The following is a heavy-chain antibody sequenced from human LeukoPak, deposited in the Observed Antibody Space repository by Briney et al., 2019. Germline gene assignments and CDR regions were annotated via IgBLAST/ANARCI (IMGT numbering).Heavy chain of an antibody. D-gene: IGHD3-22*01. CDR1: GFTFSSYG. V-gene: IGHV3-33*06. CDR2: IWYDGSNK. J-gene: IGHJ4*02. CDR3: AKPIVAGPFDY. Sequence: PGRSLRLSCAASGFTFSSYGMHWVRQAPGKGLEWVAVIWYDGSNKYYADSVKGRFTISRDNSKNTLYLQMNSLRAEDTAVYYCAKPIVAGPFDYWGQGTLVTVSS.